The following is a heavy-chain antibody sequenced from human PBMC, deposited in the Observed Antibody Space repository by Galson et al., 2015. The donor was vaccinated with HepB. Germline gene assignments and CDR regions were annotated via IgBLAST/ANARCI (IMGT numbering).Heavy chain of an antibody. D-gene: IGHD2-2*01. Sequence: SLRLSCAASEFTFSSSWMTWVRQAPGKGLEWVANIKEDGSEKNYVDSVKGRFTISRDNAKKSLYLQMNSLRAEDTAVYYCARDSSYIVVPAAGDFDSWGQGTLVTVSS. CDR1: EFTFSSSW. CDR3: ARDSSYIVVPAAGDFDS. CDR2: IKEDGSEK. V-gene: IGHV3-7*01. J-gene: IGHJ4*02.